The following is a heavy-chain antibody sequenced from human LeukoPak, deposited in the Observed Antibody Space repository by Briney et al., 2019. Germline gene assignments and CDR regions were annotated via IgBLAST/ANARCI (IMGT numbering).Heavy chain of an antibody. V-gene: IGHV3-9*02. J-gene: IGHJ3*02. D-gene: IGHD4-11*01. CDR3: AKDIYPHYYSNYVNAFDI. CDR2: ISWNSGSI. Sequence: PGGSLRLSCAASGFTSDDYAMHWVRQAPGKGLEWVSGISWNSGSIGYADSVKGRFTISRDNAKNSLYLQMNSLRAEDTALYYCAKDIYPHYYSNYVNAFDIWGQGTMVTVSS. CDR1: GFTSDDYA.